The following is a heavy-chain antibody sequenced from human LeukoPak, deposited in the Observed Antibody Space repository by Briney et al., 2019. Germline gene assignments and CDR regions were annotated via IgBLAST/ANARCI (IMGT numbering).Heavy chain of an antibody. J-gene: IGHJ4*02. D-gene: IGHD6-19*01. Sequence: SETLSLTCTVSGGSISSSSYYWGWIRQPPGKGLEWIGSIYYSGSTYYNPSLKSRVTISVDTSKNQFSLKLSSVTAADTAVYYCARVGSGWYVFDYWGQGTLVTVSS. V-gene: IGHV4-39*07. CDR3: ARVGSGWYVFDY. CDR1: GGSISSSSYY. CDR2: IYYSGST.